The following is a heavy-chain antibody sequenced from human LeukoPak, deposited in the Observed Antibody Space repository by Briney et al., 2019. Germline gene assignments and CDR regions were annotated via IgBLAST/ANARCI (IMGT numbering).Heavy chain of an antibody. D-gene: IGHD5-24*01. CDR3: ARVEMATIGDY. CDR1: GYTFSSYS. CDR2: ISSGSSYI. Sequence: GGSLRLSCAASGYTFSSYSMNWVRRAPGKGLEWVSSISSGSSYIFYADSVKGRFTISRDNAKNSLYLQMNSLRAEDTAVYYCARVEMATIGDYWGQGTLVTVSS. J-gene: IGHJ4*02. V-gene: IGHV3-21*01.